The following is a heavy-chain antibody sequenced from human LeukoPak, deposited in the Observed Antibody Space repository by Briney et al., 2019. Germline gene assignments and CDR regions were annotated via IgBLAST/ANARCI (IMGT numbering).Heavy chain of an antibody. Sequence: SETLSLTCTVSGGSISSSSYYWGWIRQPPGKGLEWIGSIYYSGSTYYNPSLKSRVTISVDTSKNQFSLKLSSVTAADTAVYYCARHPLECSGGSCYFDYWGQGTLVTVSS. V-gene: IGHV4-39*01. CDR3: ARHPLECSGGSCYFDY. CDR1: GGSISSSSYY. CDR2: IYYSGST. J-gene: IGHJ4*02. D-gene: IGHD2-15*01.